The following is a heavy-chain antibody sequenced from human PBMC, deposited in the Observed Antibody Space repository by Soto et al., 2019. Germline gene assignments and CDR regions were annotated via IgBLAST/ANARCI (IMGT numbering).Heavy chain of an antibody. J-gene: IGHJ4*02. CDR2: FSSSSSYI. D-gene: IGHD3-10*01. CDR3: ARESSGPSYYYGSGSYFDY. Sequence: PGESLKISCAASGFTFSSYSMNWVRQAPGKGLEWVSSFSSSSSYIYYADSVKGRFTISRDNAKNSLYLQMNSLRAEDTAVYYYARESSGPSYYYGSGSYFDYWGQGTLVTVSS. CDR1: GFTFSSYS. V-gene: IGHV3-21*01.